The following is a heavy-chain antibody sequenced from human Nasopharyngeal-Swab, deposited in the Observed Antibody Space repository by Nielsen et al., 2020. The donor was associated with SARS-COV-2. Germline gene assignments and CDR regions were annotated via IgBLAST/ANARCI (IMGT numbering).Heavy chain of an antibody. Sequence: GESLKISCAASGFTFSSYWMHWVRQAQGKGLVWVSRINSDGSSTSYADSVKGRFTISRDNAKNTLYLQMNSLRAEDTAVYYCARDNDYGDYALYYYYYGMDVWGQGTTVTVSS. CDR1: GFTFSSYW. CDR3: ARDNDYGDYALYYYYYGMDV. D-gene: IGHD4-17*01. J-gene: IGHJ6*02. CDR2: INSDGSST. V-gene: IGHV3-74*01.